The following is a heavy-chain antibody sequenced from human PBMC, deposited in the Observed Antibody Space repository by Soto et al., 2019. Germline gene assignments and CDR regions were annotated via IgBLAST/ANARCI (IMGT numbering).Heavy chain of an antibody. Sequence: ASVKVSCKASGYTFTTYDINWVRQAPGQGLEWMGWISADNGNTNYAQKFQGRVTMTTDTSTSTAYMELRSLRSDDTAVYYCARKGDHYYYYMDVWGKGTTVIVSS. V-gene: IGHV1-18*01. D-gene: IGHD3-10*01. J-gene: IGHJ6*03. CDR2: ISADNGNT. CDR3: ARKGDHYYYYMDV. CDR1: GYTFTTYD.